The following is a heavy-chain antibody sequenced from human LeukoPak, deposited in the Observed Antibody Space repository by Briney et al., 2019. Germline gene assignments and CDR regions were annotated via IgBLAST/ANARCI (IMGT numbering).Heavy chain of an antibody. D-gene: IGHD5-18*01. CDR2: ISGSGGST. J-gene: IGHJ5*02. CDR3: AKDLNGGYSYGYSSWFDP. Sequence: PGGSLRLSCAASGFTFSSYAMSWVRQAPGKGLEWVSAISGSGGSTYYADSVKGRFTISRDNSKNTLYLQMNSLRAEDTAVYYCAKDLNGGYSYGYSSWFDPWGQGTLVTVSS. CDR1: GFTFSSYA. V-gene: IGHV3-23*01.